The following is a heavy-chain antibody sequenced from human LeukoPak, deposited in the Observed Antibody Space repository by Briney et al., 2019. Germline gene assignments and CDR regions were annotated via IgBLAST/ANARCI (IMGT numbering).Heavy chain of an antibody. V-gene: IGHV3-49*03. D-gene: IGHD1-26*01. CDR3: TRDPSPGWELPYYFDY. J-gene: IGHJ4*02. Sequence: GGSLRLSCTASGFTFGDYAMSWFRQAPGKGLEWVGFIRSKAYGGTTEYAASVKGRFTISRDDSKSIAYLQMNSLKTEDTAVYYCTRDPSPGWELPYYFDYWGQGTLVTVSS. CDR2: IRSKAYGGTT. CDR1: GFTFGDYA.